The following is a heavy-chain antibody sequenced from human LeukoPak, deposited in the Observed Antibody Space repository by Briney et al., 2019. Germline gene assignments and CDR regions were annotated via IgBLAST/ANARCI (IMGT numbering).Heavy chain of an antibody. V-gene: IGHV3-48*04. CDR2: ITSAGNNR. CDR3: ARADYMDV. CDR1: GFTFKSYG. J-gene: IGHJ6*03. Sequence: PGGSLRLSCAASGFTFKSYGMHWVRQAPGKGLEWIAYITSAGNNRYYADSVKGRFTISRDDAKDSLFLQLDSLRPEDTALYYCARADYMDVWGKGTWVTVS.